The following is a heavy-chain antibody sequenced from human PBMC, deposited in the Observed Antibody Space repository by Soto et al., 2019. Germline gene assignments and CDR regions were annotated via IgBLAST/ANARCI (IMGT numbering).Heavy chain of an antibody. CDR1: GGRFTNYI. CDR3: AKSLVFVDHGYMDV. J-gene: IGHJ6*03. Sequence: QVHLVQSGAEVKKPGSSVKVSCEASGGRFTNYIFTWVRQAPGQGLEWMGRSIPIKGTADYALKFHDRVSMTADKSTNRVHMEMRSLRPDDTAVYYCAKSLVFVDHGYMDVWGKGTTVTVSS. V-gene: IGHV1-69*08. D-gene: IGHD2-21*01. CDR2: SIPIKGTA.